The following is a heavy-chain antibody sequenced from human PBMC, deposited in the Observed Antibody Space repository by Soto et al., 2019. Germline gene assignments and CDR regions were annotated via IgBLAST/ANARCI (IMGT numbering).Heavy chain of an antibody. CDR1: GFTFEDYA. D-gene: IGHD6-6*01. CDR3: AKNVVSHKAPREKKDAFEI. Sequence: PGGSLRLSCAASGFTFEDYAMHWVRQAPGKGLEWVSGISWNGGIRGYVDSVKGRFTISRDNAKNSLDLQMNSLGPEDTALYFCAKNVVSHKAPREKKDAFEIRGQGTMVTVSS. J-gene: IGHJ3*02. CDR2: ISWNGGIR. V-gene: IGHV3-9*01.